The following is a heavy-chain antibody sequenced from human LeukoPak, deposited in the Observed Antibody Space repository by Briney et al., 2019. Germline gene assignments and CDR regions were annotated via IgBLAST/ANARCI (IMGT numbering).Heavy chain of an antibody. V-gene: IGHV4-59*01. CDR1: GGSISSYY. CDR2: TYYTGST. CDR3: ARVSLVLMANAPDAFDV. Sequence: SETLCLTCTVSGGSISSYYWSWIRQPPGKGLELIGYTYYTGSTNYNPSLKSRVTMSVDTSKNQFSLILNSVTAADTAVYYCARVSLVLMANAPDAFDVWGHGTMVTVSS. D-gene: IGHD2-8*01. J-gene: IGHJ3*01.